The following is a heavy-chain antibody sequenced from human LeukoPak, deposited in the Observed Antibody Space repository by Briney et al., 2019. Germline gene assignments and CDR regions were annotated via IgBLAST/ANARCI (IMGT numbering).Heavy chain of an antibody. CDR1: GFTFSGYA. J-gene: IGHJ4*02. Sequence: GGSLRLSCAVSGFTFSGYAMNWVRQAPGKGLEWVSVITGSGGSTYYADSVKGRFTISRDNSKNTVSLQVNSLRAEDTAVYYCAKVGVMRRSGWFGGDYFDFWGQGTLVTVSS. D-gene: IGHD6-19*01. V-gene: IGHV3-23*01. CDR2: ITGSGGST. CDR3: AKVGVMRRSGWFGGDYFDF.